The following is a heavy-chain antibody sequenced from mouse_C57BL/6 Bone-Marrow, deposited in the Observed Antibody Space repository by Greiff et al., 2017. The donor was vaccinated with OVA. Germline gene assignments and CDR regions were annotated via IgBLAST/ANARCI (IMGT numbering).Heavy chain of an antibody. CDR1: GFTFSDFY. D-gene: IGHD1-1*01. CDR2: SRNKANDYTT. V-gene: IGHV7-1*01. Sequence: EVQVVESGGGLVQSGRSLRLSCATSGFTFSDFYMEWVRQAPGKGLEWIAASRNKANDYTTEYSASVKGRFIVSRDTSQSILYLQMNALRAEDTAIYYCARESSSYAMDYWGQGTSVTVSS. J-gene: IGHJ4*01. CDR3: ARESSSYAMDY.